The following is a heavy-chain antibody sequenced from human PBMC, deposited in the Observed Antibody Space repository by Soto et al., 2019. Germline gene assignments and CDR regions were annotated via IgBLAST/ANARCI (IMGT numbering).Heavy chain of an antibody. CDR3: ARCEYSSSSVRFDY. V-gene: IGHV4-31*03. Sequence: SETLSLTCTVSGGSISSGGYYWSWIRQHPGKGLEWIGYIYYSGSTYYNPSLKSRVTISVDTSKNQFSLKLSSVTAADTAVYYCARCEYSSSSVRFDYWGQGTLVTVSS. CDR2: IYYSGST. CDR1: GGSISSGGYY. J-gene: IGHJ4*02. D-gene: IGHD6-6*01.